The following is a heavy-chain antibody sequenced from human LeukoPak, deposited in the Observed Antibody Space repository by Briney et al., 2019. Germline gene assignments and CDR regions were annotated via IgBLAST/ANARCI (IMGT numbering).Heavy chain of an antibody. V-gene: IGHV3-74*01. CDR2: IKSDGTTT. CDR1: RFSFSSYW. Sequence: PGGSLRLSCAASRFSFSSYWMHWVRQVPGKGLVWVSRIKSDGTTTSYADSVKGRFTISRDNAKTTLYLQMNSLRAEDTAVYYCARVDMATAALFDYWGQGTLVTVSS. CDR3: ARVDMATAALFDY. D-gene: IGHD5-24*01. J-gene: IGHJ4*02.